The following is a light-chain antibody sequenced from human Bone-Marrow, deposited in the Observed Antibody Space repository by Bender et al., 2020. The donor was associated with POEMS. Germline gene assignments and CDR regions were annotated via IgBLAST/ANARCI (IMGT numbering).Light chain of an antibody. V-gene: IGLV3-1*01. CDR1: KLGEKY. Sequence: SYELIQPRSVSVSPGQTASITCSGEKLGEKYACWYQQKSGQSPLLVIYQDTKRPSGIPERFSGSSSGTTVTLTISGAQAEDEADYYCYSAADNNLGVFGGGTKVTVL. J-gene: IGLJ3*02. CDR2: QDT. CDR3: YSAADNNLGV.